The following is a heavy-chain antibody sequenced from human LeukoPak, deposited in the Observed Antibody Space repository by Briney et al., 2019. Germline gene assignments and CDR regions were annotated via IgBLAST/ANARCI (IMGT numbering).Heavy chain of an antibody. CDR3: ARDGAAADSVYFDY. J-gene: IGHJ4*02. CDR2: INPNSGGT. Sequence: ASVTVSCKASGYTFTGYYMHWVRQAPGQGLEWMGWINPNSGGTNYAQKFQGRVTMTRDTSISTAYMELSRLRSDDTAVYYCARDGAAADSVYFDYWGQGTLVTVSS. CDR1: GYTFTGYY. D-gene: IGHD6-13*01. V-gene: IGHV1-2*02.